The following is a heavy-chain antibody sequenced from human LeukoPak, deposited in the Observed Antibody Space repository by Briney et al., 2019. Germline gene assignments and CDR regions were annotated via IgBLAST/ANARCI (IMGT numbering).Heavy chain of an antibody. CDR3: ARDIYGDVRNWFDP. V-gene: IGHV4-34*01. CDR1: GGSFSGYY. J-gene: IGHJ5*02. CDR2: INHSGST. D-gene: IGHD4-17*01. Sequence: SETLSLTCAVYGGSFSGYYWSWIRQPPGKGLEWIGEINHSGSTNYNPSLKSRVTMSVDTSKNQFSLKLSSVTAADTAVYYCARDIYGDVRNWFDPWGQGTLVTVSS.